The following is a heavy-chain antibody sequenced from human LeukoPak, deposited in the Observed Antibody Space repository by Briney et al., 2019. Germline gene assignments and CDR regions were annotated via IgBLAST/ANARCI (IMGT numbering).Heavy chain of an antibody. CDR2: ISYDGSNK. D-gene: IGHD2-21*02. Sequence: GGSLSLSCAASGFIFSSYAMHWVRQAPGKGLEWVAVISYDGSNKYYADSVKGRFTVSRDNSKNTLYLQMNSLRAEDTAVYYCARTNEAYCGGDCYPASGFDYWGQGTLVTVSS. V-gene: IGHV3-30-3*01. J-gene: IGHJ4*02. CDR3: ARTNEAYCGGDCYPASGFDY. CDR1: GFIFSSYA.